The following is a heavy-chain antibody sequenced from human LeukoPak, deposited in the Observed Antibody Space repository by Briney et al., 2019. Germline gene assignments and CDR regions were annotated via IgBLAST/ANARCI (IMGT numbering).Heavy chain of an antibody. CDR1: GGSFSGYY. CDR3: AREDCSSTSCYKGYYGMDV. D-gene: IGHD2-2*02. CDR2: INHSGST. V-gene: IGHV4-34*01. J-gene: IGHJ6*02. Sequence: PSETLSLTCAVYGGSFSGYYWSWIRQPPGKGLEWIGEINHSGSTNYNPSLKSRVTISVDTSKNQFSLKLSSVTAADTAVYYCAREDCSSTSCYKGYYGMDVWGQGTTVTVSS.